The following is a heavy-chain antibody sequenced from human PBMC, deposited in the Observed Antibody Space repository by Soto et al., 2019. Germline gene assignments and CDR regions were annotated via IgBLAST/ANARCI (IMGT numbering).Heavy chain of an antibody. Sequence: GGSLRLSCAASGFTFSSYSMNWVRQAPGKGLEWVSSISSSSSYIYYADSVKGRFTISRDNAKNSLYLQMNSLRAEDTAVYYCAREYYYGSGSYQPDYYYYYYGMDVWGQGTTVTVSS. CDR3: AREYYYGSGSYQPDYYYYYYGMDV. V-gene: IGHV3-21*01. D-gene: IGHD3-10*01. J-gene: IGHJ6*02. CDR1: GFTFSSYS. CDR2: ISSSSSYI.